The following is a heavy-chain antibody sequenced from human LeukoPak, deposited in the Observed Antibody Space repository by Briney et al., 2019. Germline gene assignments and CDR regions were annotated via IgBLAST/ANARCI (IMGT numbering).Heavy chain of an antibody. CDR1: GFTVSSNY. V-gene: IGHV3-53*01. D-gene: IGHD2-15*01. Sequence: GGSLRLSCAASGFTVSSNYMSWVRQAPGKGLEWVSVIYSGGSAYYADSVKGRFTISRDNSKNTLYLQMNSLRAEDTAVYYCARSHMSRGGGSCYIDYWGQGTLVTVSS. CDR3: ARSHMSRGGGSCYIDY. CDR2: IYSGGSA. J-gene: IGHJ4*02.